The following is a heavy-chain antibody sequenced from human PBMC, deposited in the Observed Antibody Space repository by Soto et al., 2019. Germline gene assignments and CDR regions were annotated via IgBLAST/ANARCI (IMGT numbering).Heavy chain of an antibody. J-gene: IGHJ4*02. CDR2: ISSSSSTI. V-gene: IGHV3-48*02. Sequence: GGSLRLSCAASGFTFSSYSMNWVRQAPGKGLEWVSYISSSSSTIYYADSVKGRFTISRDNAKNLLYLQMNSLRDEDTALYYCARDKLLRYSSGWSDYFDYWGQGTLVTVSS. D-gene: IGHD6-19*01. CDR1: GFTFSSYS. CDR3: ARDKLLRYSSGWSDYFDY.